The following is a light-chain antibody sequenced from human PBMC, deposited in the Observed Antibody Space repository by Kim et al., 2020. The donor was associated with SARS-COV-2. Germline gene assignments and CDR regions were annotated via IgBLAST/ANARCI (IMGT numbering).Light chain of an antibody. CDR3: HQYCRVSA. V-gene: IGKV1-5*03. J-gene: IGKJ2*01. CDR1: QNIDAS. Sequence: LSASVGDGVTIVCRASQNIDASLAWFQQKSGKAPKLLIYKASSLENGVPSRFSGSGSGTEFTLTISSLQPDDFATYYCHQYCRVSAFGQETKLEI. CDR2: KAS.